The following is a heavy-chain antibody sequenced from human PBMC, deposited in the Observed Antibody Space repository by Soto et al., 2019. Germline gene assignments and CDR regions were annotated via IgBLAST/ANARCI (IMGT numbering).Heavy chain of an antibody. D-gene: IGHD3-3*01. V-gene: IGHV3-30*18. CDR2: ISYDGSNK. CDR3: AKGNYDFWSGPSNYYYYGMDV. J-gene: IGHJ6*02. Sequence: PGGSLRLSCAASGFTFSSYGMHWVLQAPGKGLEWVAVISYDGSNKYYADSVKGRFTISRDNSKNTLYLQMNSLRAEDTAVYYCAKGNYDFWSGPSNYYYYGMDVWGQGTKVTVSS. CDR1: GFTFSSYG.